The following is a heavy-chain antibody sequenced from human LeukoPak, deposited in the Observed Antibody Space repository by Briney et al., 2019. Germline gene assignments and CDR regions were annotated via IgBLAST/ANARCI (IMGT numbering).Heavy chain of an antibody. Sequence: GSLRLSCAASGFTFSSYGMHWVRQAPGKGLEWVAVIWYDGSNKYYADSVKGRFTISRDNSKNTLYLQMNSLRAEDTAVYYCARDPYYYDSSGYYHGFDYWGQGTLVTVSS. CDR1: GFTFSSYG. J-gene: IGHJ4*02. D-gene: IGHD3-22*01. CDR3: ARDPYYYDSSGYYHGFDY. V-gene: IGHV3-33*01. CDR2: IWYDGSNK.